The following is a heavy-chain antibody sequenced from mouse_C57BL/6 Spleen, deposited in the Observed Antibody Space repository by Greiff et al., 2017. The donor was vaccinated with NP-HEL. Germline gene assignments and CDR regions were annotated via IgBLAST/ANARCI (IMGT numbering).Heavy chain of an antibody. Sequence: EVQLQQSGPELVKPGASVKISCKASGYTFTDYYMNWVKQSHGKSLEWIGDINPNNGGTSYNQKFKGKATLTVDKSYSAAYMELRSLKSEDSAVYYCARRWLLPFDYWGQGTTLTVSS. V-gene: IGHV1-26*01. D-gene: IGHD2-3*01. CDR3: ARRWLLPFDY. J-gene: IGHJ2*01. CDR2: INPNNGGT. CDR1: GYTFTDYY.